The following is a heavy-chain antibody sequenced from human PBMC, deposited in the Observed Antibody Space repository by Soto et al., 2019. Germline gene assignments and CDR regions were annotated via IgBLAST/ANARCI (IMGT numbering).Heavy chain of an antibody. D-gene: IGHD4-17*01. V-gene: IGHV1-8*01. CDR1: GYTFTSHD. Sequence: QVQLVQSGAEVKKSGASVKVSCKASGYTFTSHDINWVRQATGQGLEWMGWMNPNSGNTGYAQKFQGRVTMTRNTSISTAYRGLSSLRSEDTAVYYCARWDYGDYARFDYWGQGTLVTVSS. CDR2: MNPNSGNT. J-gene: IGHJ4*02. CDR3: ARWDYGDYARFDY.